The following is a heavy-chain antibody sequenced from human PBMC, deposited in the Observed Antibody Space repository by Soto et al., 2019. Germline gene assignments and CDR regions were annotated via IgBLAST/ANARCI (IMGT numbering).Heavy chain of an antibody. J-gene: IGHJ6*01. CDR3: ARGSSSSPRSHYYCYSCMDG. D-gene: IGHD6-6*01. CDR2: IIPIFGTA. V-gene: IGHV1-69*13. Sequence: EASLKVSCKASGGTFSSYTISWVRQARGQGLGWMGGIIPIFGTANYAQKFQGRVTITADESTSTAYMELSSLRSEDTAVYYCARGSSSSPRSHYYCYSCMDGSPQGPTGSVPS. CDR1: GGTFSSYT.